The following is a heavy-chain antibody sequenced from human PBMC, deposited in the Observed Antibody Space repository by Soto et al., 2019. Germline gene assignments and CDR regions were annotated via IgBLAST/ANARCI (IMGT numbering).Heavy chain of an antibody. CDR3: ARDPSRWFEAQPLDY. Sequence: QVQLVQSGAEVKKPGSSVKVSCKASGGTFSSYTISWVRQAPGQGLEWMGRIIPILGIANYAQKFQGRVTITADKSTSTAYMELSSLRSEDTAVYYCARDPSRWFEAQPLDYWGQGTLVTVSS. J-gene: IGHJ4*02. V-gene: IGHV1-69*08. CDR2: IIPILGIA. CDR1: GGTFSSYT. D-gene: IGHD3-10*01.